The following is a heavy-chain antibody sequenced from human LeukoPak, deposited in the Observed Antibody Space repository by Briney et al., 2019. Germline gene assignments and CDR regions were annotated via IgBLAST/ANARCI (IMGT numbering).Heavy chain of an antibody. V-gene: IGHV4-34*01. CDR2: INHSGST. D-gene: IGHD2-2*01. Sequence: PSETLSLTCAVYGGSFSGYYWSWIRQPPGKGLEWIGEINHSGSTNYNPSLKSRVTISVDTSKNQFSLKLSSVTAADTAVYYCARAQEKDIVVVPAAISAFDIWGQGTMVTVSS. CDR1: GGSFSGYY. CDR3: ARAQEKDIVVVPAAISAFDI. J-gene: IGHJ3*02.